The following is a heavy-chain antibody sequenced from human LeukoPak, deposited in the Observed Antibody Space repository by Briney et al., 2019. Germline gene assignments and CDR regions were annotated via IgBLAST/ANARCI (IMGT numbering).Heavy chain of an antibody. J-gene: IGHJ4*02. V-gene: IGHV4-61*02. CDR3: ARAPYYDSSGYHLDY. CDR1: GGSISSGSYY. Sequence: PSETLSLTCTVSGGSISSGSYYWSWIRQPAGKGLEWIGRIYTSGSTNYNPSLKSRVTISVDTSKNQFSLKLSSVTAADTAVYYCARAPYYDSSGYHLDYWGQGTLVTVSS. D-gene: IGHD3-22*01. CDR2: IYTSGST.